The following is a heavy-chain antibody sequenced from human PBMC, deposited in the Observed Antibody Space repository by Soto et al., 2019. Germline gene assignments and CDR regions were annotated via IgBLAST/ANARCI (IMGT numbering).Heavy chain of an antibody. D-gene: IGHD3-3*01. V-gene: IGHV3-13*01. CDR3: ARDKVLDYDFWSGYDGRRDDYYTGMDV. CDR2: IGTAGDT. J-gene: IGHJ6*02. Sequence: GGSLRLSCAASGFPFSRYDMHWGRQATGKGLEWVSAIGTAGDTYYPGSVKGRFTISRENAKNSLYLQMNSVRAGDTAVYYCARDKVLDYDFWSGYDGRRDDYYTGMDVGCQGTPVTVSS. CDR1: GFPFSRYD.